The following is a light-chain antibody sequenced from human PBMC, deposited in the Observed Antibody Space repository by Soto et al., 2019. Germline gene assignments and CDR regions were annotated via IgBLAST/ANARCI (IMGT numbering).Light chain of an antibody. V-gene: IGLV1-40*01. CDR3: QSYDSSLSGYV. J-gene: IGLJ1*01. CDR2: GSX. CDR1: SSNIGAGYD. Sequence: QSVLTQPPSVSGAPGQRVTISCTGSSSNIGAGYDVHWYQQLPGTAPKLLIYGSXNXXXXXXXRXXGSKSGTSASLAITGLXAXXXXDYYCQSYDSSLSGYVFGTGTKVTVL.